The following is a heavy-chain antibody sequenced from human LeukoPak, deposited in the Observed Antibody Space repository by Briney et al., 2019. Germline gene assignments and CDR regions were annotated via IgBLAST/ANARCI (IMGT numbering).Heavy chain of an antibody. CDR3: ARPRRGAPGAFDI. D-gene: IGHD3-10*01. J-gene: IGHJ3*02. Sequence: PSETLSLTCAVYGGSFSGYYWSWIRQPPGKGLEWIGEINHSGSTNYNPSLKSRVTISVDTSKNQFSLKLSSVTAADTAVYYCARPRRGAPGAFDIWGQGTMVTVSS. CDR2: INHSGST. CDR1: GGSFSGYY. V-gene: IGHV4-34*01.